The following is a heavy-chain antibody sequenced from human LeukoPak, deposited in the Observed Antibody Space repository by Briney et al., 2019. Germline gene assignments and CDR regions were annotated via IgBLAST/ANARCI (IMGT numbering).Heavy chain of an antibody. CDR1: GFTVSSNY. CDR2: IYSGGST. J-gene: IGHJ4*02. CDR3: ARDSGASVPDY. Sequence: PGGSLRLSCAASGFTVSSNYMSWVRQAPGKGLEWVSVIYSGGSTYYADSVKGRFTISRHNSKNTLYLQMNSLRAEDTAAYYCARDSGASVPDYWGQGTLVTVSS. D-gene: IGHD2-2*01. V-gene: IGHV3-53*04.